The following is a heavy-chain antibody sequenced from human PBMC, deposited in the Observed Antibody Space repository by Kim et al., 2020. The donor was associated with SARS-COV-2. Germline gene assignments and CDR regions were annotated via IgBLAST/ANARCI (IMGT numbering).Heavy chain of an antibody. D-gene: IGHD2-21*02. V-gene: IGHV1-18*04. J-gene: IGHJ4*02. Sequence: ASVKVSCKTSGYTFTSYGISWVRQAPGQGLEWMGRIITYNDDTKYAQKFQGRVTMTTDTSTNTVYMELRSLSSDDTAVYYCARTTVVTALDDYWGQGTLVTVSS. CDR3: ARTTVVTALDDY. CDR2: IITYNDDT. CDR1: GYTFTSYG.